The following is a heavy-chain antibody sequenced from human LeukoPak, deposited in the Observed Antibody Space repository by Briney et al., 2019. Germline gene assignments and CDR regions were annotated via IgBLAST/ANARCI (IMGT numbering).Heavy chain of an antibody. Sequence: SVKVSCKASGGTFSSYTISWVRQAPGQGLEWMGRIIPILGIANYAQKFQGRVTITADKSTSTAYMELSSLRSEDTAVYYCARYSYDSSGYYHNWFAPGGKGPLVTVS. CDR1: GGTFSSYT. V-gene: IGHV1-69*02. CDR3: ARYSYDSSGYYHNWFAP. CDR2: IIPILGIA. J-gene: IGHJ5*02. D-gene: IGHD3-22*01.